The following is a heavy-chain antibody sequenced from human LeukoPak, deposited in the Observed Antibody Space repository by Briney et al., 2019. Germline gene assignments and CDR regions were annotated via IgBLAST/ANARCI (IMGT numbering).Heavy chain of an antibody. J-gene: IGHJ4*02. V-gene: IGHV3-7*01. CDR2: IKQDGSEK. CDR3: AREPDILTGTPFDY. CDR1: GFTFSSYW. D-gene: IGHD3-9*01. Sequence: GGSLRLSCAASGFTFSSYWMSRVRQAPGKGLEWVANIKQDGSEKYYVDSVKGRFTISRDNAKNSLYLQMNSLRAEDTAVYYCAREPDILTGTPFDYWGQGTLVTVSS.